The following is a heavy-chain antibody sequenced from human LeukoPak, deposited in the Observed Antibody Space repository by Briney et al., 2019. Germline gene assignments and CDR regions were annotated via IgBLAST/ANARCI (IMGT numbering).Heavy chain of an antibody. J-gene: IGHJ5*02. CDR1: GYTFTSYY. Sequence: ASVKVSCKASGYTFTSYYMHWVRQAPGQGLEWMGIINPSGGSTSYPQKFQGRVTVTRDTSTSTVYMELSGLRSEDTAVYYCAREWGAAAGTHWFDPWGQGTLVTVSS. CDR2: INPSGGST. D-gene: IGHD6-13*01. V-gene: IGHV1-46*01. CDR3: AREWGAAAGTHWFDP.